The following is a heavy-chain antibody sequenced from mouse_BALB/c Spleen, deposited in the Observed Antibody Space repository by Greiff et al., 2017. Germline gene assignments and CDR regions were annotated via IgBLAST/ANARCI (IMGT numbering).Heavy chain of an antibody. J-gene: IGHJ1*01. V-gene: IGHV2-9*02. CDR3: ARALYFEV. CDR2: IWAGGST. Sequence: QVQLKESGPGLVAPSQSLSITCTVSGFSLTSYGVHWVRQPPGRGLEWLGVIWAGGSTNYNSALMSRLSISKDNSKSQVFLKMNSLQTDDTAMYYSARALYFEVWGAGTTGTVSS. CDR1: GFSLTSYG.